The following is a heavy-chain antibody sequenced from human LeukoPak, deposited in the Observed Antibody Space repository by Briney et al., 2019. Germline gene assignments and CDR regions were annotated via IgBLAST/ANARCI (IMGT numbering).Heavy chain of an antibody. V-gene: IGHV1-69*13. D-gene: IGHD3-9*01. Sequence: GASVKVSCKASGGTFSSYAISWVRQAPGQGLEWMGGITPIFGTANYAQKFQGRVTITADESTSTAYMELSSLRSEDTAVYYCARYYDILTGYRNWFDPWGQGTLVTVSS. J-gene: IGHJ5*02. CDR3: ARYYDILTGYRNWFDP. CDR1: GGTFSSYA. CDR2: ITPIFGTA.